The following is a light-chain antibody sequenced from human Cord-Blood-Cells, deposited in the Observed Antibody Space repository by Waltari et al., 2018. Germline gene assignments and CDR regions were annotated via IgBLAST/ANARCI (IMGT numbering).Light chain of an antibody. V-gene: IGLV2-14*03. CDR3: SSYTSSSTLVV. J-gene: IGLJ1*01. CDR2: DVS. CDR1: SSDVGRYNY. Sequence: QSALTQPASVSGSPGQSITISCTGTSSDVGRYNYVTWYQQHPSKAPKLMIYDVSNRPSGVSNRFSGSKSGNTASLTISGLQAEDEADYYCSSYTSSSTLVVFGTGTKVTVL.